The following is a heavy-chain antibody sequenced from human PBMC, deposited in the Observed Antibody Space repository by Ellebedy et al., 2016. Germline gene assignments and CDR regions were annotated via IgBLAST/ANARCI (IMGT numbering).Heavy chain of an antibody. CDR1: GYSFTSHW. CDR2: IDPSDSYT. CDR3: ARHQYSSNFGLLRVYYYYGMDV. V-gene: IGHV5-10-1*01. J-gene: IGHJ6*02. Sequence: GGSLRLSXKGSGYSFTSHWISWVRQMPGKGLEWMGRIDPSDSYTNYSPSFQGHVTISADKSITTAYLQWSSLKASDTAMYYCARHQYSSNFGLLRVYYYYGMDVWGQGTTVTLSS. D-gene: IGHD6-13*01.